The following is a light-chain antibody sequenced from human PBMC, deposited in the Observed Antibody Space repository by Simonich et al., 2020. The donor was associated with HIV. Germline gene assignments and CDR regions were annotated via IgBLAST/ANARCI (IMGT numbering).Light chain of an antibody. CDR1: QIVSSN. CDR3: QQSYSFPFT. V-gene: IGKV3-15*01. Sequence: VMTQSPATLSVSPGERATLSCRASQIVSSNLAWYQQKPGQAPRLLIYGASTRATGIPARFSGSGSGTEFTLTISSLQSEDFATYYCQQSYSFPFTFGPGTKVDIK. CDR2: GAS. J-gene: IGKJ3*01.